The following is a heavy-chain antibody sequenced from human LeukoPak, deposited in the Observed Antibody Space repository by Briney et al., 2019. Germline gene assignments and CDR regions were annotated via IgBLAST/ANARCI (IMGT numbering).Heavy chain of an antibody. CDR3: ARVAAAGIRKYYYGMDV. CDR1: GGSISSGDYY. CDR2: IYYSGST. Sequence: PSQTLSLTCTVSGGSISSGDYYWSWIRQPPGKGLEWIGYIYYSGSTYYNPSLKSRVTISVDTSKNQFSLKLSSVTAADTAVYYCARVAAAGIRKYYYGMDVWGQGTTVTVSS. J-gene: IGHJ6*02. V-gene: IGHV4-30-4*01. D-gene: IGHD6-13*01.